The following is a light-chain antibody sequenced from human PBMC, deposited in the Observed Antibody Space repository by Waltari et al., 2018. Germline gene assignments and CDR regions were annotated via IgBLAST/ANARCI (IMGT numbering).Light chain of an antibody. CDR1: AGAVTSGNY. CDR2: STT. V-gene: IGLV7-43*01. J-gene: IGLJ3*02. CDR3: LLYDGSDQV. Sequence: GGAVTLTCASSAGAVTSGNYPNWIQQKPGQVPRSLMHSTTNRHSWTPARFSGSLLGGKAALTLSGVQPEDEAEYYCLLYDGSDQVFGGETKLTVL.